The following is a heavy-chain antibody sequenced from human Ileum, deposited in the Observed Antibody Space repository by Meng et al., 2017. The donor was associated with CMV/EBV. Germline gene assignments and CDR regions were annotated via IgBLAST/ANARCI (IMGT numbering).Heavy chain of an antibody. J-gene: IGHJ5*02. CDR1: GFIFSTYA. D-gene: IGHD5-12*01. CDR3: AREAFSGGYDDGFDP. V-gene: IGHV3-30*01. Sequence: GGSLRLSCAASGFIFSTYAMHWVRQAPGKGLEWVAVISYAGSHKYYADSVKGRFTISKDNSNNTLYLQMNSLRADDTAVYYCAREAFSGGYDDGFDPWGQGTRVTVSS. CDR2: ISYAGSHK.